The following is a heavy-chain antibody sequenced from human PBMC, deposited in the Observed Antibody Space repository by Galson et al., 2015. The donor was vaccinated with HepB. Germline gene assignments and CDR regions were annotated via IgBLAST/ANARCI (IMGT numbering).Heavy chain of an antibody. Sequence: SLRLSCAASGFTFGDYAMSWFRQAPGKGLEWVGFIRSKAYGGTTEYAASVKGRFTISRDDSKSIAYLQMNSLKTEDTAVYYCTRARSPRRAYDSSGYYIDYWGQGTLVTVSS. J-gene: IGHJ4*02. CDR1: GFTFGDYA. CDR3: TRARSPRRAYDSSGYYIDY. D-gene: IGHD3-22*01. V-gene: IGHV3-49*03. CDR2: IRSKAYGGTT.